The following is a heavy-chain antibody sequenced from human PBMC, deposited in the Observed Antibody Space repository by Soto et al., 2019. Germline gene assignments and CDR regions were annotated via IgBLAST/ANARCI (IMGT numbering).Heavy chain of an antibody. CDR2: ISAYNGKT. CDR1: GYTFTSYG. V-gene: IGHV1-18*01. D-gene: IGHD1-26*01. CDR3: ARDKLDPSGSFCGRDV. J-gene: IGHJ6*02. Sequence: QVQLVQSGAEVKKPGASVKVSCKASGYTFTSYGFSWLRQAPGQGPQWMGWISAYNGKTNSTQKLQGRVSMTKDTSTRTAYMDLRSLRVDGTAVYYCARDKLDPSGSFCGRDVWGQGTTVTVSS.